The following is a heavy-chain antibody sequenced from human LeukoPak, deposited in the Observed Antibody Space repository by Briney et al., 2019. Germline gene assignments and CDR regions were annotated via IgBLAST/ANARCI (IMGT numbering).Heavy chain of an antibody. CDR1: GYTFTSYY. V-gene: IGHV1-46*01. D-gene: IGHD3-22*01. Sequence: ASVKVSCKASGYTFTSYYMHRVRQAPGQGLEWMGIINPSGGSTSYAQKFQGRVTMTRDTSTSTVYMELSSLRSEDTAVYYCARGHYYDSSGYYPDHYDYWGQGTLVTVSS. CDR2: INPSGGST. CDR3: ARGHYYDSSGYYPDHYDY. J-gene: IGHJ4*02.